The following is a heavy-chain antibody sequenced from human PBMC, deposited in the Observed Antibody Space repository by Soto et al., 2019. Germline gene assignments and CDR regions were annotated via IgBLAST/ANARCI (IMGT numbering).Heavy chain of an antibody. Sequence: PSETLSLTCTVSGGSISRYYWSWIRQPPGKGLEWIGHIYYSGRTNYNPSLKSRATISADTSKNQFSLKLSSVTAADTAVYYCARSSTRNWFDPWGQGTLVTVSS. CDR3: ARSSTRNWFDP. V-gene: IGHV4-59*01. CDR2: IYYSGRT. CDR1: GGSISRYY. D-gene: IGHD2-2*01. J-gene: IGHJ5*02.